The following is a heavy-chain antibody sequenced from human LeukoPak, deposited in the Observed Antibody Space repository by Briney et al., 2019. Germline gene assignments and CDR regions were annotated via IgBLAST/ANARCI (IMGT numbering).Heavy chain of an antibody. Sequence: ASVKASCKASGGAFSSYAISWVRQAPGQGLEWMGWISAYNGNTNYAQKLQGRVTMTTDTSTSTAYMELRSLRSDDTAVYYCAGDLSLWFGELNIDYWGQGTLVTVSS. CDR3: AGDLSLWFGELNIDY. J-gene: IGHJ4*02. CDR1: GGAFSSYA. V-gene: IGHV1-18*01. D-gene: IGHD3-10*01. CDR2: ISAYNGNT.